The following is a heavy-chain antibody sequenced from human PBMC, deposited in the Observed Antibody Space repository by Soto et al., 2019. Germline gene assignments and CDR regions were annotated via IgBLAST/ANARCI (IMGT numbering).Heavy chain of an antibody. D-gene: IGHD3-3*02. CDR2: ISGSGGST. Sequence: GGSLRLSCAASGFTFSSYAMSWVRQAPGKGLEWVSAISGSGGSTYYADSVKGRFTISRDNSKNTLYLQMNSLRAEDTAVYYCAKDVRAGRLATPSAFDIWGQGTMVTVSS. CDR3: AKDVRAGRLATPSAFDI. V-gene: IGHV3-23*01. J-gene: IGHJ3*02. CDR1: GFTFSSYA.